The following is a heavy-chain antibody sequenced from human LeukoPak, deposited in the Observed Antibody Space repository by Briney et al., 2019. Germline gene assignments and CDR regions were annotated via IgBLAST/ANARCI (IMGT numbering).Heavy chain of an antibody. J-gene: IGHJ4*02. V-gene: IGHV3-53*01. CDR1: GFTVSGNY. Sequence: GGSLRLSCAASGFTVSGNYMSWVRQAPGKGLEWVSVIYSGGSTYYADSVKGRFTISRDNSKNTLHLQMNSLRAEDTAVYYCATFYSGSSGYFFDYWGQGTLVTVSS. CDR3: ATFYSGSSGYFFDY. CDR2: IYSGGST. D-gene: IGHD1-26*01.